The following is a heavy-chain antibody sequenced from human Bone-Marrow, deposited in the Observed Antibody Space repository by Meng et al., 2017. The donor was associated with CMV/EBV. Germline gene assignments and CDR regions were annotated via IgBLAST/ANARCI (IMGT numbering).Heavy chain of an antibody. CDR1: GLTFSSYS. CDR2: ISSSSSYI. J-gene: IGHJ4*02. CDR3: ARGYSSSSFDY. V-gene: IGHV3-21*01. D-gene: IGHD6-6*01. Sequence: LSLTCAASGLTFSSYSMNWVRQAPGKGLEWVSSISSSSSYIYYADSVKGRFTISRDNAKNSLYLQMNSLRAEDTAVYYCARGYSSSSFDYWGQGTLVTVSS.